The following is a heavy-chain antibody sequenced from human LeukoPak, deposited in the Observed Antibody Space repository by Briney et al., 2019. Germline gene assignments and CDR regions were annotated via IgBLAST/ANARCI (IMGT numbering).Heavy chain of an antibody. J-gene: IGHJ4*02. CDR1: GFTFSSYW. D-gene: IGHD5-18*01. CDR2: IKQDGSEE. V-gene: IGHV3-7*01. CDR3: ARDSPERGYSYGPLDNYFNY. Sequence: GGSLIPSCAASGFTFSSYWMSWVRPAPGKGLEWVANIKQDGSEEYYVDSVKGRFTISRDNAKNSLYLQMNSLRVEDTAVYYCARDSPERGYSYGPLDNYFNYWGQGTLVTVSS.